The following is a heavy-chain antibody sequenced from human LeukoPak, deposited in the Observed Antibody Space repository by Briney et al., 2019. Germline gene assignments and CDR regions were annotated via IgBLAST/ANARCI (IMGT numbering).Heavy chain of an antibody. CDR3: ARDPYGSGSYYDDY. CDR1: GYTFTGYY. V-gene: IGHV1-2*02. J-gene: IGHJ4*02. CDR2: INPNSGGT. D-gene: IGHD3-10*01. Sequence: GASVRVSCKASGYTFTGYYMRWVRQAPGQGLEWLGWINPNSGGTNYAQKFQGRVTMTRDTSISTAYMELSRLRSDDTAVYYCARDPYGSGSYYDDYWGQGTLVTVSS.